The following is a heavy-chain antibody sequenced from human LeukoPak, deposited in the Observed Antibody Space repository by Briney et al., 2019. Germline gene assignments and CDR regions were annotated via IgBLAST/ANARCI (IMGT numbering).Heavy chain of an antibody. CDR3: ATSYDYKVAPFDH. J-gene: IGHJ4*02. Sequence: PSETLSLTCAGSGGSIRDYQWSWIRQPPGKGLEWIGHINTNWRPDSNTSLRSRLTFSVATSRDQFSLKLSSVTAADTAMYYCATSYDYKVAPFDHWGQGTLVTVSS. CDR1: GGSIRDYQ. D-gene: IGHD5-12*01. V-gene: IGHV4-4*08. CDR2: INTNWRP.